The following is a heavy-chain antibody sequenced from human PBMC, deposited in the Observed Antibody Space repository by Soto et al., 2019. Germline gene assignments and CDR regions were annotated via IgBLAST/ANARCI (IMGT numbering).Heavy chain of an antibody. Sequence: QVQLVQCGAEEKKPGASVKVSCKASGYTFTSYAMHWVRQAPGQRLEWMGWISAGNGNTKYSQKFQGRVTITTDTPESRAYMELSSLRSEDTAVYYCARGSGVVVPDWGQGALVPVSS. V-gene: IGHV1-3*05. J-gene: IGHJ4*02. CDR1: GYTFTSYA. D-gene: IGHD2-2*01. CDR3: ARGSGVVVPD. CDR2: ISAGNGNT.